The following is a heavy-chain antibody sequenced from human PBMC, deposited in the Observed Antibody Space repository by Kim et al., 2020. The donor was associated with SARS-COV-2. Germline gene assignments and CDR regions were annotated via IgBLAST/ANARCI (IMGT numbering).Heavy chain of an antibody. CDR1: GGTFSSYA. D-gene: IGHD2-21*01. Sequence: SVKVSCKASGGTFSSYAISWVRQAPGQGLEWMGRIIPILGIANYAQKFQGRVTITADKSTSTAYMELSSLRSEDTAVYYCASSDGMDYCGGDCDYYYYMDVWGKGTTVTVSS. J-gene: IGHJ6*03. V-gene: IGHV1-69*04. CDR3: ASSDGMDYCGGDCDYYYYMDV. CDR2: IIPILGIA.